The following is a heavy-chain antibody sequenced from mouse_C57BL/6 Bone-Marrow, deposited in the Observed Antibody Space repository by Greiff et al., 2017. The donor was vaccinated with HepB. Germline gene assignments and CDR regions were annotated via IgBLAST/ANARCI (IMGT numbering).Heavy chain of an antibody. CDR2: IDPSDSYT. V-gene: IGHV1-59*01. CDR3: ASSYDYDGDYYAMDY. D-gene: IGHD2-4*01. J-gene: IGHJ4*01. CDR1: GYTFTSYW. Sequence: QVQLKQPGAELVRPGTSVKLSCKASGYTFTSYWMHWVKQRPGQGLEWIGVIDPSDSYTNYNQKFKGKATLTVDTSSSTAYMQLSSLTSEDSAVYYCASSYDYDGDYYAMDYWGQGTSVTVSS.